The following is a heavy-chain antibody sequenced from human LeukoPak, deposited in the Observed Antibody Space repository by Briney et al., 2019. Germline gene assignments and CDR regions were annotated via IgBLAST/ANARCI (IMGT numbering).Heavy chain of an antibody. V-gene: IGHV4-59*01. CDR3: ARAVPNYDSSGYYYVGPHYFDY. Sequence: SETLSLTCTVSGGSISSYYWSWLRQPPGKGLEWIGYIYYSGSTNYNPSLKSRVTISVDTSKNQFSLKLSSVTAADTAVYYCARAVPNYDSSGYYYVGPHYFDYWGQGTLVTVSS. CDR2: IYYSGST. D-gene: IGHD3-22*01. J-gene: IGHJ4*02. CDR1: GGSISSYY.